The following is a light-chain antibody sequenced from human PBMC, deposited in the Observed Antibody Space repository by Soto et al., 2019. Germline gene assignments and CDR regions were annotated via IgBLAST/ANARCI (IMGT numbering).Light chain of an antibody. CDR3: SSYTSSSTWV. J-gene: IGLJ3*02. CDR2: EVS. V-gene: IGLV2-14*01. Sequence: QSALTQPASVSGSPGQSITISCTGTSSDVGAYNYVSWYQQHPGKAPKVMIYEVSNRPSGVSNRFSGSMSGNTASLTISGLQAEDEADYYCSSYTSSSTWVFGGGTKLTVL. CDR1: SSDVGAYNY.